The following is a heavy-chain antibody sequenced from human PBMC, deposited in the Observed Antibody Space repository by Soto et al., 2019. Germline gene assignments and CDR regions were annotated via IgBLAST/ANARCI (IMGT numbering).Heavy chain of an antibody. V-gene: IGHV4-31*02. Sequence: SETLSLTCTVSGGSISSGGYYWSWIRQHPGKGLDWIGYIYYSGSTYYNPSLKSRVTISVDTSKNQFSLKLSSVTAADTAVYYCARAQDIVVVPADYYYYGMDVWGQGTTVTVSS. CDR3: ARAQDIVVVPADYYYYGMDV. CDR2: IYYSGST. D-gene: IGHD2-2*01. CDR1: GGSISSGGYY. J-gene: IGHJ6*02.